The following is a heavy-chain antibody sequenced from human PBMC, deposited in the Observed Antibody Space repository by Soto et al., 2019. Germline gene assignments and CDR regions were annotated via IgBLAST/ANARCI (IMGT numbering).Heavy chain of an antibody. V-gene: IGHV5-51*01. CDR1: GYIFPNYW. CDR2: VYPGDSET. Sequence: GESLKISCKASGYIFPNYWIAWVRQMPGKGLEWVGIVYPGDSETIYSPSLQGQVTISVDKSIRTAYLQWNSLKASDTAIYYCAGHPYGMDVWGQGTMVTVSS. CDR3: AGHPYGMDV. J-gene: IGHJ6*02.